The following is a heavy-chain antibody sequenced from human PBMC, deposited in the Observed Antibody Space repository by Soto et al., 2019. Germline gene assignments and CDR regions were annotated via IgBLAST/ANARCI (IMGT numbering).Heavy chain of an antibody. D-gene: IGHD3-22*01. CDR1: GDSIMRDSYY. Sequence: SETLSLTCTVSGDSIMRDSYYWNWIRQHPGKGLEWIGYIYYSGTTAYNPSLKTRVTISPDTSKNQFSLNLSSVTAADTAVYYCARHRQSRQTYYYDSSGYSWFDPWGQGTLVTVSS. V-gene: IGHV4-31*03. CDR2: IYYSGTT. CDR3: ARHRQSRQTYYYDSSGYSWFDP. J-gene: IGHJ5*02.